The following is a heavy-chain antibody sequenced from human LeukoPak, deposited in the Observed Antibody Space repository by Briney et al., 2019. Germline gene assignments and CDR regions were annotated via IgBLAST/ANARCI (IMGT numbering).Heavy chain of an antibody. Sequence: SVKVSCKASGGTFSSYAISWVRQAPGQGLEWMGGIIPIFGTANYAQKFQGRVTITADESTSTAYMELSSLRSEDTAVYYCAVYHDRNWGYSSWGQGTLVTVSS. V-gene: IGHV1-69*13. J-gene: IGHJ5*02. CDR1: GGTFSSYA. CDR2: IIPIFGTA. D-gene: IGHD5-18*01. CDR3: AVYHDRNWGYSS.